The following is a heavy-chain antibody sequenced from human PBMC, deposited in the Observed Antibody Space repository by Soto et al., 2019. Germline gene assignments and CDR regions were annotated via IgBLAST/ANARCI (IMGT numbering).Heavy chain of an antibody. CDR3: ARDRGHTYGTFDY. V-gene: IGHV3-30-3*01. Sequence: QVQLVESGGGVVQPGRSLRLSCAASGFTFSNYAMHWVRQAPGKGLEWVAFISYDGSNKYYADSVKGRFTISRDNSKNTLYLQMNSLRADDTTVYYCARDRGHTYGTFDYWGQGTLVTVSS. CDR1: GFTFSNYA. D-gene: IGHD5-18*01. J-gene: IGHJ4*02. CDR2: ISYDGSNK.